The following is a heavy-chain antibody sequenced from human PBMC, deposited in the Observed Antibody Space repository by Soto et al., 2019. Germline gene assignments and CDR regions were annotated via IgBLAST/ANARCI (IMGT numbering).Heavy chain of an antibody. D-gene: IGHD2-21*01. CDR3: ARQRTSVVNKAYFDV. Sequence: SETLSLTCTVTGDSISSRSYYWGWIRQPPGKGLEWIGSIYYSGSTYNNPSLRSRVSMSIDTSKDQFSLKLKSVTAADTALYFCARQRTSVVNKAYFDVWGPGSLVTVSS. J-gene: IGHJ4*02. V-gene: IGHV4-39*01. CDR2: IYYSGST. CDR1: GDSISSRSYY.